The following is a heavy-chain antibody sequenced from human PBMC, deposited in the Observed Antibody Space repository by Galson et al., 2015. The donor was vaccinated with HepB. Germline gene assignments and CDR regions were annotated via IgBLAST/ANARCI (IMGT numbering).Heavy chain of an antibody. D-gene: IGHD5-18*01. J-gene: IGHJ4*02. CDR2: ISSSSTYT. CDR1: GFTFSDHY. V-gene: IGHV3-11*06. Sequence: SLRLSCAASGFTFSDHYMSWIRQAPGKGLEWVSYISSSSTYTNYADSVKGRFTISRDNAKNSLYLQMNSLRVEDTAVYYCARDSGGRSLDTGYDSWGRGTLVTVSS. CDR3: ARDSGGRSLDTGYDS.